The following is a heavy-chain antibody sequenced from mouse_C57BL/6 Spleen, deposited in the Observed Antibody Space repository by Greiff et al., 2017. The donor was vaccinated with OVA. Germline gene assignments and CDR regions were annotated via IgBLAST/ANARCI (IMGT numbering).Heavy chain of an antibody. Sequence: QVQLKESGAELVRPGNSVKMSCKASGYTFTNYWIGWAKQRPGHGLEWIGDIYPGGGYTNYNEKFKGKATLTADKSSSTAYMQFSSLTSEDSAIYYCARRYDYGWFAYWGQGTLVTVSA. V-gene: IGHV1-63*01. J-gene: IGHJ3*01. CDR3: ARRYDYGWFAY. D-gene: IGHD2-4*01. CDR1: GYTFTNYW. CDR2: IYPGGGYT.